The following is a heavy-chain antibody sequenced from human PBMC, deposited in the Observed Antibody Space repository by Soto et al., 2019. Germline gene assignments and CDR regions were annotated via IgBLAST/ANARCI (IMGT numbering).Heavy chain of an antibody. Sequence: SETLSLTCAVYGGSFSGYYWSWIRQPPGKGLEWIGEINHSGSTNYNPSLKSRVTISVDTSKNQFSLKLSSVTAADTAVYYCARDRPYSGYDTSPPNEIWGQGTMVTVSS. CDR3: ARDRPYSGYDTSPPNEI. J-gene: IGHJ3*02. D-gene: IGHD5-12*01. CDR2: INHSGST. V-gene: IGHV4-34*01. CDR1: GGSFSGYY.